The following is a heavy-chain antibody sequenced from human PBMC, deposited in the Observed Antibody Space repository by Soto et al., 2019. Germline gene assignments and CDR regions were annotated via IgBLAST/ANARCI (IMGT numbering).Heavy chain of an antibody. V-gene: IGHV5-51*01. Sequence: GESLKISCKGSGYSFSNYWIGWVRQMPGKGLEWMGIIYPGDSDTRYSPSFQGQVTISADKSISTAYLQWSSLKASDSAMYYCARQIVVVADYYYGMDVWGQGTTVTVSS. J-gene: IGHJ6*02. CDR1: GYSFSNYW. CDR3: ARQIVVVADYYYGMDV. D-gene: IGHD2-15*01. CDR2: IYPGDSDT.